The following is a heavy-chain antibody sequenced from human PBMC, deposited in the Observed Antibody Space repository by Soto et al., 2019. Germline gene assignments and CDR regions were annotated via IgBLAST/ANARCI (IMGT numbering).Heavy chain of an antibody. V-gene: IGHV3-9*01. CDR1: GFTFDDYA. J-gene: IGHJ4*02. CDR2: ISWNSGSI. CDR3: AKVGYCSSTSCPNSYYFDY. Sequence: EVQLVESGGGLVQPGRSLRLSCAASGFTFDDYAMHWVRQAPGKGLEWVSGISWNSGSIGYADSVKGRFTISRDNAKNSLYLQMNSLRAEDTALYYCAKVGYCSSTSCPNSYYFDYWGQGTLVTVSS. D-gene: IGHD2-2*01.